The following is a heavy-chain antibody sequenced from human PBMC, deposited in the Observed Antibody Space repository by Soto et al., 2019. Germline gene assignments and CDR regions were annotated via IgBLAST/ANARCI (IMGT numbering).Heavy chain of an antibody. CDR3: ARLPRDCNKTSCYYADH. CDR1: GYDFNTNW. CDR2: MYPGDSDT. Sequence: PGESLKISCRGSGYDFNTNWFGWVSQLPGRGLEWVGIMYPGDSDTRYNPSLQGHVTLSVDVTVSTAFLQWRSLETSDTGMYFCARLPRDCNKTSCYYADHWGQGTQVTVSS. V-gene: IGHV5-51*01. D-gene: IGHD3-3*01. J-gene: IGHJ4*02.